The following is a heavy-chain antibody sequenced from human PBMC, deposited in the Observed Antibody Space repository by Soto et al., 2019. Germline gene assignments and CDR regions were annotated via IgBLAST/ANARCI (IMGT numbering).Heavy chain of an antibody. CDR2: IIPIFGTA. D-gene: IGHD3-16*02. J-gene: IGHJ6*02. Sequence: SVKVSCKASGGTFSSYAISWVRQAPGQELEWMGGIIPIFGTANYAQKFQGRVTITADESTSTAYMELIRLRSEDTAVYYCARLYSSFYYGKAVWGRGTTVAVSS. CDR1: GGTFSSYA. V-gene: IGHV1-69*13. CDR3: ARLYSSFYYGKAV.